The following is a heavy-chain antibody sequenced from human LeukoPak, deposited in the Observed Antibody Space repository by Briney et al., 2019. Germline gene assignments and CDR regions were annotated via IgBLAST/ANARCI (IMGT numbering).Heavy chain of an antibody. CDR2: IREDGSEN. Sequence: PGGSLRLSCAASGFPFSNHWMSWARHAPGGGLEWVANIREDGSENYYVDSVKGRFTISRDNAKNALYLQLNSLRAEDTAVYHCARLFYYGSGTYYTFDYWGQGTLVTVSS. V-gene: IGHV3-7*05. D-gene: IGHD3-10*01. CDR3: ARLFYYGSGTYYTFDY. CDR1: GFPFSNHW. J-gene: IGHJ4*02.